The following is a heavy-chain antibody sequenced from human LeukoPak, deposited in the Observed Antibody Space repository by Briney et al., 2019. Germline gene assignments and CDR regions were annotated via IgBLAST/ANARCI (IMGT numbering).Heavy chain of an antibody. Sequence: SEXXSLTCTVSGGSISSSSYYWGWLRQPPGRGREWIGRIYYSGSTYYNPSLKSRVTISVDTSKNQFSLKLSSVTAADTAVYYCAREIAGLDYWGQGTLVTVSS. CDR3: AREIAGLDY. CDR2: IYYSGST. CDR1: GGSISSSSYY. V-gene: IGHV4-39*01. D-gene: IGHD6-13*01. J-gene: IGHJ4*02.